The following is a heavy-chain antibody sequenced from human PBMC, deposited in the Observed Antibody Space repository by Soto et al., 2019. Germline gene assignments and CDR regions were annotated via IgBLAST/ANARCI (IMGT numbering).Heavy chain of an antibody. CDR1: GFIFSSYS. Sequence: PGGSLRLSCAASGFIFSSYSMVWVRQAPGKGLERVSSISSSSGFIYYADSVKGRFTISRDNAKNSLYLQMNSLRSEDTAVYYCARDRSADRFVQYFQHWGPGTLVTVSS. CDR3: ARDRSADRFVQYFQH. J-gene: IGHJ1*01. D-gene: IGHD6-19*01. V-gene: IGHV3-21*01. CDR2: ISSSSGFI.